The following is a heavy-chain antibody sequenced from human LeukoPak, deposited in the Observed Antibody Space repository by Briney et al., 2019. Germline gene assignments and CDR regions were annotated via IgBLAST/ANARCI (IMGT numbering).Heavy chain of an antibody. D-gene: IGHD4-17*01. J-gene: IGHJ4*02. CDR1: GGTFSSNA. CDR2: IIPVFGVA. V-gene: IGHV1-69*04. Sequence: SVKVSCKVSGGTFSSNAISWVRQAPGHGLEWMGRIIPVFGVANYAEKFQGRVTITADKSTSTAYMELSSLRSEDTAMYYCTRDRFDYGEHTHSDYWGQGTLVTVSS. CDR3: TRDRFDYGEHTHSDY.